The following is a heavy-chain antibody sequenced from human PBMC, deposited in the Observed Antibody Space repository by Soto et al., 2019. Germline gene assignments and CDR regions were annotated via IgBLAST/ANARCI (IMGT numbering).Heavy chain of an antibody. V-gene: IGHV1-8*01. CDR1: GYTFTSYD. J-gene: IGHJ6*03. CDR2: MNPNSGNT. CDR3: AREKSSSLIFDYYYYYMDV. Sequence: ASVKVSCKASGYTFTSYDINWVRQATGQGLEWMGWMNPNSGNTGYAQKFQGRVTMTRNTSISTAYMELSSLRSEDTAVYYCAREKSSSLIFDYYYYYMDVWGKGTTVTVSS. D-gene: IGHD6-13*01.